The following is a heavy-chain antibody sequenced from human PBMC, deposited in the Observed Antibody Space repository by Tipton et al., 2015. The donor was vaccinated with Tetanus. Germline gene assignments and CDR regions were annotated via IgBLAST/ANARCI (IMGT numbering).Heavy chain of an antibody. CDR3: ARRSLTNYGLDV. CDR1: GITSESHD. J-gene: IGHJ6*02. Sequence: SLRLSCAAPGITSESHDTQRGSQTQGKGLVWISRINPDGRRTKDAETVKGRFTIARDHAKNTVYLQMNSLRAEDTAVYFCARRSLTNYGLDVWGQGTPVTVSS. CDR2: INPDGRRT. V-gene: IGHV3-74*01. D-gene: IGHD1-1*01.